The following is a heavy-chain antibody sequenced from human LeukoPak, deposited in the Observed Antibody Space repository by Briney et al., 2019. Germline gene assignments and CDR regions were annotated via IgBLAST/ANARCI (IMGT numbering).Heavy chain of an antibody. D-gene: IGHD3-3*01. J-gene: IGHJ4*02. CDR1: GLTFSSYS. V-gene: IGHV3-48*02. Sequence: GGSLSLSCATSGLTFSSYSMNWVRQAPEKGLERVSYISGRSNTIYDADSVKGRFTISRDNTKNSLYLQMNSRRDEDTAVYYCASGGSVFGVVILYYFDNWGQGTLVTVSS. CDR2: ISGRSNTI. CDR3: ASGGSVFGVVILYYFDN.